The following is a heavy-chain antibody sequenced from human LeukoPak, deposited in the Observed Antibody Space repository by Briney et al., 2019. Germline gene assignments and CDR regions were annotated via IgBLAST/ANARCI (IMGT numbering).Heavy chain of an antibody. J-gene: IGHJ4*02. CDR2: IVVGSGNT. Sequence: GTSVKVSCKASGFTFTSSAMQWVRQARGQRLEWIGWIVVGSGNTNYGQKFQERVTITRDMSTSTAYMELSSLRSEDTAVYYCAAVPYDSSGYYYGPDYWGQGTLVTVSS. CDR3: AAVPYDSSGYYYGPDY. V-gene: IGHV1-58*02. D-gene: IGHD3-22*01. CDR1: GFTFTSSA.